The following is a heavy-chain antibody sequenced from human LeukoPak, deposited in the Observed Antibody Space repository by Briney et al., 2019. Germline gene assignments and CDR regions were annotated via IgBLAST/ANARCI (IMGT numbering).Heavy chain of an antibody. CDR1: GGSVSSGSYY. D-gene: IGHD3-10*01. Sequence: PSETLSLTCTVSGGSVSSGSYYWSWIWQPPGKGLEWIGYIYYSGSAKYNPSLKSRVTISVDTSKNQFSLKLTSVTAADTAVYYCARGFGDWGLSWFDPWGQGTLVTVSS. V-gene: IGHV4-61*01. CDR2: IYYSGSA. J-gene: IGHJ5*02. CDR3: ARGFGDWGLSWFDP.